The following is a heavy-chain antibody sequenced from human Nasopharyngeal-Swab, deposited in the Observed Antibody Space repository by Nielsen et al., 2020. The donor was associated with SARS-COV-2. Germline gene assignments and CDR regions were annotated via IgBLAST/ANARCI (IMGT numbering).Heavy chain of an antibody. J-gene: IGHJ5*02. CDR2: ISSSGSTI. V-gene: IGHV3-48*04. CDR3: ARDRGIAAAGTGFGNWFDP. CDR1: GFTFSSYS. Sequence: GGSLRLSCAASGFTFSSYSMNWVRQAPGKGLEWVSYISSSGSTIYYADSVKGRFTISRDNAKNSLYLQMNSLRAEDTAVYYCARDRGIAAAGTGFGNWFDPWGQGTLVTVSS. D-gene: IGHD6-13*01.